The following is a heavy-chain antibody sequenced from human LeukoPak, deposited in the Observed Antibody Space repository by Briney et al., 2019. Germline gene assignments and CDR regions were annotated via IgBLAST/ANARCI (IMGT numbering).Heavy chain of an antibody. J-gene: IGHJ3*02. D-gene: IGHD4-11*01. V-gene: IGHV1-2*06. CDR3: ARGAYDYDAFDI. CDR2: LNPNYRDT. Sequence: ASVKVSCKVSGYTLTELSMHWVRQAPGKGLEWMGRLNPNYRDTNFAQRFQGRVAMTRDTTITTAFMELNNLRSDDTAIYYCARGAYDYDAFDIWGQGTMVTVSS. CDR1: GYTLTELS.